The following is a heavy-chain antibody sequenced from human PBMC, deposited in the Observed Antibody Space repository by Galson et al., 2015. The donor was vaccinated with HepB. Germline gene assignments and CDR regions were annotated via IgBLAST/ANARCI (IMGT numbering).Heavy chain of an antibody. J-gene: IGHJ6*02. CDR3: ARDGRVWGTPPGGMDV. CDR1: GFTFSSYA. D-gene: IGHD3-16*01. Sequence: SLRLSCAASGFTFSSYAMHWVRQAPGKGLEWVSYISSSSSTIYYADSVKGRFTISRENAKNSLYLQMNSLRAGDTAVYYCARDGRVWGTPPGGMDVWGQGTTVSVSS. CDR2: ISSSSSTI. V-gene: IGHV3-48*01.